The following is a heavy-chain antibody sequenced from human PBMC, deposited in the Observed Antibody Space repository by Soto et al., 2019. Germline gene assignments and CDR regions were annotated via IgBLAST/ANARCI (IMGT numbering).Heavy chain of an antibody. Sequence: QVQLVESGGGVVQPGRSLRLSCAASGFTFSSYGMHWVRQAPGKGLEWVAVIWYDGSNKYYADSVKGRFTISRDNSKNTLYLQMNSLRAEDTAVYYCARDLSRVVVITYAFDIWGQGTMVTVSS. J-gene: IGHJ3*02. V-gene: IGHV3-33*01. CDR3: ARDLSRVVVITYAFDI. CDR1: GFTFSSYG. CDR2: IWYDGSNK. D-gene: IGHD3-22*01.